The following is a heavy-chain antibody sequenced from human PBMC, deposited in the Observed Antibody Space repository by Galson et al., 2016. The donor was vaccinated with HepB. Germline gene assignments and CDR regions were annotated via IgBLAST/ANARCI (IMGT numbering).Heavy chain of an antibody. CDR3: AKRPYSYGWHYGMDV. J-gene: IGHJ6*02. Sequence: SLRLSCAASGFSFSSYAMSWVRQAPGKGLEWVSGITSGGTTYYADSVKGRFTISRDNSKNILYLQMKSLRDEDTAVYYCAKRPYSYGWHYGMDVWGQGTTVTVS. V-gene: IGHV3-23*01. CDR1: GFSFSSYA. D-gene: IGHD5-18*01. CDR2: ITSGGTT.